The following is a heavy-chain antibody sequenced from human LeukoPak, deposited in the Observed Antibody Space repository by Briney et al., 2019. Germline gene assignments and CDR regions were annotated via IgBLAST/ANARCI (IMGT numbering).Heavy chain of an antibody. Sequence: ASVKVSCKASGGTFSSYAMNWVRQAPGQGLEWMGWINTNTGNPTYAQGFTGRFVFSLDTSVSTAYLQISSLKAEDTAVCYCARSFRGYYGSGSPPGYWGQGTLVTVSS. CDR2: INTNTGNP. CDR3: ARSFRGYYGSGSPPGY. CDR1: GGTFSSYA. D-gene: IGHD3-10*01. J-gene: IGHJ4*02. V-gene: IGHV7-4-1*02.